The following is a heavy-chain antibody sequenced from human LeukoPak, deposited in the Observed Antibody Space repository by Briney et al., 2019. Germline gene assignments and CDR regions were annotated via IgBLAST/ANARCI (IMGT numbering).Heavy chain of an antibody. CDR2: IRNKAKSYET. CDR3: TRQEYYDILTGQPVDY. J-gene: IGHJ4*02. V-gene: IGHV3-73*01. D-gene: IGHD3-9*01. Sequence: PRGSLKLSSVASGFTSSGSAMRWVRPAPGKGLWWVGRIRNKAKSYETAYAASVKGRFTISRDDSKNTAYLQMKSRTTEDTAVYYCTRQEYYDILTGQPVDYWGQGTLVTVSS. CDR1: GFTSSGSA.